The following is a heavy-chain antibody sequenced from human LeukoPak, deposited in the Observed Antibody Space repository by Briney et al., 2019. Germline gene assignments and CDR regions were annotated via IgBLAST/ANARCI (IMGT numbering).Heavy chain of an antibody. CDR3: AREYYDYVWGSYLRWFDL. Sequence: ASVKVSCKASGYTFTSYGISWVRQAPGQGLEWMGWISAYNGNTNYAQKLQGRVTMTTDTSTSTAYMELRSLRSDDTAVYYCAREYYDYVWGSYLRWFDLWGQGTLVTVSS. V-gene: IGHV1-18*01. D-gene: IGHD3-16*01. CDR2: ISAYNGNT. CDR1: GYTFTSYG. J-gene: IGHJ5*02.